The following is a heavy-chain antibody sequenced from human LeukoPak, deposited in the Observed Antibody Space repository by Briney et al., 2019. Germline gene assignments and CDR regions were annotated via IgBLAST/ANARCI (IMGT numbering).Heavy chain of an antibody. D-gene: IGHD3-22*01. CDR2: IYYSGST. Sequence: SETLSLTCTVSGGSISSYYWSWIRQPPGKGLEWIGYIYYSGSTNYDPSLKSRVTISVDTSKNQFSLKLSSVTAAHTAVYYCARNYYDSSGYYPGLDYWGQGALVTVSS. V-gene: IGHV4-59*13. CDR3: ARNYYDSSGYYPGLDY. CDR1: GGSISSYY. J-gene: IGHJ4*02.